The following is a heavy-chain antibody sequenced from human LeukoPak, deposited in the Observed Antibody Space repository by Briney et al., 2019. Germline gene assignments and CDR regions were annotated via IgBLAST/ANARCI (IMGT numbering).Heavy chain of an antibody. V-gene: IGHV1-2*02. CDR3: ARRRYYYDSSRYFQH. CDR1: GYTFTGYY. D-gene: IGHD3-22*01. CDR2: INPNSGGT. Sequence: ASVKVSCKASGYTFTGYYMHWVRQAPGQGLEWMGWINPNSGGTNYAQKFQGRVTMTRDTSISTAYMELSRLRSDDTAVYYCARRRYYYDSSRYFQHWGQGTLVTVSS. J-gene: IGHJ1*01.